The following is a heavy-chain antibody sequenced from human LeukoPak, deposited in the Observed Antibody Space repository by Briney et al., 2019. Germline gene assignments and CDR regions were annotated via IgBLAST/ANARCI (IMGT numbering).Heavy chain of an antibody. CDR2: ISSSGSPI. CDR3: VRGVGASSYFDY. D-gene: IGHD1-26*01. CDR1: GFTFSSYG. Sequence: GGTLRLSCAASGFTFSSYGMSWVRQAPGKGLEWVSYISSSGSPIYYADSVKGRFTISRDNSKNSLYLQMNSLRAEDTAVYYCVRGVGASSYFDYWGQGTLVTVPS. V-gene: IGHV3-48*01. J-gene: IGHJ4*02.